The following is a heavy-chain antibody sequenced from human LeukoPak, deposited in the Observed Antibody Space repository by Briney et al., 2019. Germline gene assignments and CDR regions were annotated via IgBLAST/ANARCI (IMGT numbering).Heavy chain of an antibody. D-gene: IGHD2-2*01. CDR3: AKDHPYCSSTSCPPYYFDY. J-gene: IGHJ4*02. CDR2: IWYDGSNK. CDR1: GFTFSSYG. V-gene: IGHV3-33*06. Sequence: GGSLRLSCAASGFTFSSYGMHWVRQAPGKGLEWVAVIWYDGSNKYYADSVKGRFTISRDNSKNTLYLQMNSLRAEDTAVYYCAKDHPYCSSTSCPPYYFDYWGQGTLVTVSS.